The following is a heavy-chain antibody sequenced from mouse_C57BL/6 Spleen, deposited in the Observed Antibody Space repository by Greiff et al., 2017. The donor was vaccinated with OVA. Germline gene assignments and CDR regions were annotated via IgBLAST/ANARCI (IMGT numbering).Heavy chain of an antibody. CDR2: IYPRDGST. D-gene: IGHD1-1*01. Sequence: QVQLQQSDAELVKPGASVKISCKVSGYTFTDYTIHWMKQRPEQGLEWIGYIYPRDGSTKYNEKFKGKATLTADKSSSTAYMQLNSLTSEDSAVYFCARSQIYYYGSSYVGGLDYWGQGTTLTVSS. V-gene: IGHV1-78*01. CDR3: ARSQIYYYGSSYVGGLDY. CDR1: GYTFTDYT. J-gene: IGHJ2*01.